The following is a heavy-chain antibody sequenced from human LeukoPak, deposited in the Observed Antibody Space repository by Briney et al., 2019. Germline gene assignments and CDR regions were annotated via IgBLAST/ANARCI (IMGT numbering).Heavy chain of an antibody. Sequence: PSETLSLTCTVSGGSISSSGYYWGWIRQPPGKGLEWVGSIYYSGNTYYNASHKSRVIISVDTSKNQFSLKLSSVTATDTAVYYCARRADYRTFDYWGQGTLVTVSS. CDR1: GGSISSSGYY. CDR2: IYYSGNT. J-gene: IGHJ4*02. CDR3: ARRADYRTFDY. V-gene: IGHV4-39*01. D-gene: IGHD4-11*01.